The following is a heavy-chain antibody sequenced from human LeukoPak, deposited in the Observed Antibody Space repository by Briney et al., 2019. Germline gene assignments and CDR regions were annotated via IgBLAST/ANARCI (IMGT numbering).Heavy chain of an antibody. CDR2: IKSDGITI. V-gene: IGHV3-74*01. CDR1: GFNLSNYV. CDR3: LRDLNWSLDQ. D-gene: IGHD1-20*01. Sequence: GGSLRLSCAASGFNLSNYVMHWVRQAPGKGLVWVSRIKSDGITITYADSVKGRFTISRDNAKNTLYLQMNSLRAEDTAVYYCLRDLNWSLDQWGQGTLVTVSS. J-gene: IGHJ4*02.